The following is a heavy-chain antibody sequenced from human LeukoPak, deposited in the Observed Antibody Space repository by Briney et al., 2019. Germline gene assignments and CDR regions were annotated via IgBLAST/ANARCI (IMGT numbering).Heavy chain of an antibody. D-gene: IGHD3-3*01. V-gene: IGHV4-30-2*01. CDR1: GGSISSGGYS. CDR2: IYHSGST. Sequence: SETLSLTCAVSGGSISSGGYSCSWIRQPPGKGLEWIGYIYHSGSTYYNPSLKSRVTISVDRSKNQFSLKLSSVTAADTAVYYCARRVSEVEPTLRSGENWFDPWGQGTLVTVSS. J-gene: IGHJ5*02. CDR3: ARRVSEVEPTLRSGENWFDP.